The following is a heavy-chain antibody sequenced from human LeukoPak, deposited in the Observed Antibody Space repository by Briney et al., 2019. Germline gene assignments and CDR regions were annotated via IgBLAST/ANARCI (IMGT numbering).Heavy chain of an antibody. CDR3: ARAYYYGSGSYGLDY. J-gene: IGHJ4*02. CDR1: GGSISSSNW. D-gene: IGHD3-10*01. Sequence: SETLSLTCAVSGGSISSSNWWSWVRQPPGKGLEWIGEIYHSGSTNYNPSLKSRLIISVDASKNQFSLKLTSVTAADTAVYYCARAYYYGSGSYGLDYWGQGTLVTVSS. CDR2: IYHSGST. V-gene: IGHV4-4*02.